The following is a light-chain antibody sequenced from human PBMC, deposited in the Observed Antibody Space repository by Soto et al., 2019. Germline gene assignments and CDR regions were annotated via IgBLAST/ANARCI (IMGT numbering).Light chain of an antibody. CDR1: QGISSY. CDR2: AAS. CDR3: QQLNSYPQT. Sequence: IQLTQSPSSLSASVGDRVTITCRASQGISSYFAWHQQKPGKAPKLLIYAASTLASGVPSRFSGSGSGTDFSLTISSLQPEDFATYYCQQLNSYPQTFGQGTKVEIK. J-gene: IGKJ1*01. V-gene: IGKV1-9*01.